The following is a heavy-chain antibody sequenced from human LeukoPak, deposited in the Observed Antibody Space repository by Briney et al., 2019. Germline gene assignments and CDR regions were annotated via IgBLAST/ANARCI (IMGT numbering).Heavy chain of an antibody. Sequence: SVKVSCKASGFTFTSSAMQWVRQARGQRLEWIGWIVVGSGNTNYAQKFQERVTITRDMSTSTAYMELSSLRSEDTAVYYRAAFQNGHPPPHYWGQGTLVTVSS. J-gene: IGHJ4*02. V-gene: IGHV1-58*02. CDR1: GFTFTSSA. CDR3: AAFQNGHPPPHY. D-gene: IGHD1-1*01. CDR2: IVVGSGNT.